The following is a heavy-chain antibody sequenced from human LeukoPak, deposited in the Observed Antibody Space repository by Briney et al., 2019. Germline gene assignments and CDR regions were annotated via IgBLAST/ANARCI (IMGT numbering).Heavy chain of an antibody. CDR2: IYYSGST. D-gene: IGHD2-2*02. V-gene: IGHV4-38-2*01. Sequence: SETLSLTCAVSDSSISSGYYWGWIRQPPGMGLEWIGSIYYSGSTYYNPSLKSRVTISVDTSKNQFSLKLSSVTAADTAVYYCAGVVPAAIRLFDYWGQGTLVTVSS. J-gene: IGHJ4*02. CDR1: DSSISSGYY. CDR3: AGVVPAAIRLFDY.